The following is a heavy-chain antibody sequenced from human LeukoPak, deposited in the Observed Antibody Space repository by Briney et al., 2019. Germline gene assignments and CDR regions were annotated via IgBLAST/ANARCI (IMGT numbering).Heavy chain of an antibody. CDR3: ARDFGTGTGYYYYYGMDV. CDR2: ISYDGSNK. CDR1: GFTFSSYA. D-gene: IGHD1-1*01. V-gene: IGHV3-30-3*01. Sequence: GRSLRLSCAASGFTFSSYAMHWVRQAPAKGLEGGAVISYDGSNKYYADSVKGRFTISRDNSKNTLYLQMNSLRAEDTAVYYCARDFGTGTGYYYYYGMDVWGQGTTVTVSS. J-gene: IGHJ6*02.